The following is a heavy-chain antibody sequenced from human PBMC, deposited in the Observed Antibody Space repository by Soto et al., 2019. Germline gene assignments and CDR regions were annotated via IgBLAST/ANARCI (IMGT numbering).Heavy chain of an antibody. D-gene: IGHD2-2*02. CDR1: GVTLSRYA. Sequence: PGGSLRLSCAASGVTLSRYAMHWVRQAPGEGLEWVAVISYEGSNKYYADSVKGRFTISRDNSKNTLFLQMNSLRAGDTAVYYCAKEVVPAAILLKMPYYVYGLDVWGQGTTVTAP. V-gene: IGHV3-30-3*01. CDR2: ISYEGSNK. J-gene: IGHJ6*02. CDR3: AKEVVPAAILLKMPYYVYGLDV.